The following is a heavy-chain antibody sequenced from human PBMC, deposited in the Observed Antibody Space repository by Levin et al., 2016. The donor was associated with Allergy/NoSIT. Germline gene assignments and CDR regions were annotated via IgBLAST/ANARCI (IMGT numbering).Heavy chain of an antibody. Sequence: SETLSLTCTVSGGSITNYYWSWIRQPPGKGLEWIGNIYYTESTNYNPSLKSRVTISLDTSKNQFSLKVRSVTAADTAVYFCARDHGVPSSIWYGRTTYYFYGMDVWGQGTTVTVSS. CDR2: IYYTEST. V-gene: IGHV4-59*01. J-gene: IGHJ6*02. D-gene: IGHD6-13*01. CDR1: GGSITNYY. CDR3: ARDHGVPSSIWYGRTTYYFYGMDV.